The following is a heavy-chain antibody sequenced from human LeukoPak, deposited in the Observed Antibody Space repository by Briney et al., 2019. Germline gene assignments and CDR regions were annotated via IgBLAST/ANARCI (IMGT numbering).Heavy chain of an antibody. D-gene: IGHD3-16*01. Sequence: PSQTLSLTCAVSGGSISRNSYCWTWIRHHPGLGLEWIGYIYNSGSTYYNPSLKSRVTISLDRSRNQFSLDLTSVTAADTAVYYCVVDPRGDAFDFWGQGTMVTVSS. CDR3: VVDPRGDAFDF. J-gene: IGHJ3*01. CDR1: GGSISRNSYC. V-gene: IGHV4-31*11. CDR2: IYNSGST.